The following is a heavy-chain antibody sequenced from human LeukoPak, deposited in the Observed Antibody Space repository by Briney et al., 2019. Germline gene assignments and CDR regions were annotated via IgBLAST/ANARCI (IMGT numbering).Heavy chain of an antibody. CDR2: INGDGGST. CDR1: GFTFSSYW. Sequence: GGSLRLSCAASGFTFSSYWTHWVRQAPGKGLVWVSRINGDGGSTTYTDSVKGRFTISRDNAKNTLYLQMDSLRVEDTAVYYCVRRPDWVRPFDIWGQGTMVTVS. V-gene: IGHV3-74*01. D-gene: IGHD2-21*01. J-gene: IGHJ3*02. CDR3: VRRPDWVRPFDI.